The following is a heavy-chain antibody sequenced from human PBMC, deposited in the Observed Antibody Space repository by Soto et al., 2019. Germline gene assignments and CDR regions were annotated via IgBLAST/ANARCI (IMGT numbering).Heavy chain of an antibody. J-gene: IGHJ3*02. V-gene: IGHV1-69*13. CDR2: IIPIFGTA. D-gene: IGHD3-10*01. CDR1: GYTFTNFG. CDR3: ARYYYGSGSYLNSLGI. Sequence: SVKVSCKASGYTFTNFGISWVRQAPGQGLEWMGGIIPIFGTANYAQKFQGRVTITADESTSTAYMELSSLRSEDTAVYYCARYYYGSGSYLNSLGIWGQGTMVTVSS.